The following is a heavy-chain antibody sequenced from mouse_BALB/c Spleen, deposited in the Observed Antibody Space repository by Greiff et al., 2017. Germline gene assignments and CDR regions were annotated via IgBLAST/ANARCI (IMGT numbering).Heavy chain of an antibody. Sequence: VQVVESGAELVRPGSSVKISCKASGYAFSSYWLNWVKQRPGQGLEWIGQIYPGDGDTNYNGKFKGKATLTADKSSSTAYMQLSSLTSEDSAVYFWARCYGNWAWFAYWGQGTLVTVSA. J-gene: IGHJ3*01. D-gene: IGHD2-1*01. V-gene: IGHV1-80*01. CDR3: ARCYGNWAWFAY. CDR1: GYAFSSYW. CDR2: IYPGDGDT.